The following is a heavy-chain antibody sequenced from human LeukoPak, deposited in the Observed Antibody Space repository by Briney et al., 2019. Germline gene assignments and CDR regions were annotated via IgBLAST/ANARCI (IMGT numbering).Heavy chain of an antibody. CDR1: GYTFASYN. CDR2: INPPSGGT. Sequence: ASVTVSCKASGYTFASYNIHWVRQAPGQGLEWMGWINPPSGGTNYAQKFQGRVTMTRDTSISTAYMELSSLTSDDTAVYFCVRAGGTAHFDYWGQGTLVTVSS. D-gene: IGHD1-26*01. CDR3: VRAGGTAHFDY. J-gene: IGHJ4*02. V-gene: IGHV1-2*02.